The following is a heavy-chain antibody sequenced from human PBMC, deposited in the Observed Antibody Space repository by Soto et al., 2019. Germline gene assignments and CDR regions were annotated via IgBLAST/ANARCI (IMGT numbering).Heavy chain of an antibody. D-gene: IGHD6-19*01. CDR2: IWYDGSNK. J-gene: IGHJ6*02. V-gene: IGHV3-33*01. CDR3: ARTAGYSSGWPTYYYYGMDV. CDR1: GFTFSSYG. Sequence: GGSLRLSCAASGFTFSSYGMHWVRQAPGKGLEWVAVIWYDGSNKYYADSVKGRFTISRDNSKNTLYLQMNSLRAEDTAVYYCARTAGYSSGWPTYYYYGMDVWGQGTTVTVSS.